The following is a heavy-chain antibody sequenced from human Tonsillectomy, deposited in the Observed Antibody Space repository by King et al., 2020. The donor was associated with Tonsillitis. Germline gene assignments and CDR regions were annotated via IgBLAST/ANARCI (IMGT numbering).Heavy chain of an antibody. CDR1: GFTFSRYW. J-gene: IGHJ4*02. CDR3: ATEGGRSGSGY. CDR2: IKEDGSDK. Sequence: VQLEESGGGLVQPGGSLRLSCAVSGFTFSRYWMSWVRQAPGKGLEWVANIKEDGSDKHYVDSVKGRFTISRDNAKNSLFLQMNSLRAEDTAVYYCATEGGRSGSGYWGQGTLVTVSS. D-gene: IGHD3-10*01. V-gene: IGHV3-7*01.